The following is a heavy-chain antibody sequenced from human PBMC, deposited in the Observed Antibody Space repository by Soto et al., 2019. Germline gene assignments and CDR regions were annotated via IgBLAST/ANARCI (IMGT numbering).Heavy chain of an antibody. CDR2: INPRGGRT. D-gene: IGHD3-10*01. V-gene: IGHV1-46*01. CDR3: ARDLWLGESFRYYFDY. J-gene: IGHJ4*01. Sequence: ASVKVSCKASGYTFTNYYMHWVRQAPGQGLEWMGMINPRGGRTTYPQKFQGRVTMTTDTSTSTVYMELSSLTSEDTALYYCARDLWLGESFRYYFDYWAQGTLVTVSS. CDR1: GYTFTNYY.